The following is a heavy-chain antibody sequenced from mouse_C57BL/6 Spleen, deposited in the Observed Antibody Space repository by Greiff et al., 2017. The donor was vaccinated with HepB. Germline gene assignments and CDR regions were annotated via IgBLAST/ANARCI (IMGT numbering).Heavy chain of an antibody. V-gene: IGHV3-6*01. CDR1: GYSITSGYY. Sequence: EVQLQESGPGLVKPSQSLSLTCSVTGYSITSGYYWTWIRQFPGNKLAWMGYISYDGSNNYNPSLKNRISITRDTSKNQFFLKLHSVTTEDTATYYCARGDYDGDYYAMDYGGQGTSVTVSS. J-gene: IGHJ4*01. CDR2: ISYDGSN. D-gene: IGHD2-4*01. CDR3: ARGDYDGDYYAMDY.